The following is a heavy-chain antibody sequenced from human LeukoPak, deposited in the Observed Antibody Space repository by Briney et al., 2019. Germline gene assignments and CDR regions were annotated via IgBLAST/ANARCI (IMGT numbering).Heavy chain of an antibody. J-gene: IGHJ4*02. Sequence: ASVKVSCKASGYTFTGYYMHWVRQAPGQGLEWMGIINPSGGSTSYAQKFQGRVTMTRDMSTSTVYMELSSLRSEDTAAYYYARDAYDSSGYYSHYFDYWGQGTLVTVSS. V-gene: IGHV1-46*01. CDR1: GYTFTGYY. CDR2: INPSGGST. CDR3: ARDAYDSSGYYSHYFDY. D-gene: IGHD3-22*01.